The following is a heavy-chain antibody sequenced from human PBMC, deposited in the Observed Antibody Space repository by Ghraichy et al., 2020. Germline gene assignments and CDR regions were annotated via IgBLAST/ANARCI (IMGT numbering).Heavy chain of an antibody. V-gene: IGHV3-9*01. CDR3: AKDLRECCSGSNCYSYYYYYDGLDV. J-gene: IGHJ6*02. CDR2: LSWNRGHI. D-gene: IGHD1-26*01. CDR1: GFGFENYA. Sequence: GGSLRLSCVASGFGFENYAMHWVRQAPGKGLEWVAGLSWNRGHIGYGDSVKGRFTVSRDDAKSSLYLQMNSLRVEDTAIYYCAKDLRECCSGSNCYSYYYYYDGLDVWGQGTTVTVS.